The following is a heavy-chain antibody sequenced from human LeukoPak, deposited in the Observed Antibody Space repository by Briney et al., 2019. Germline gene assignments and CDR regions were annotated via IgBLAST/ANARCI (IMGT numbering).Heavy chain of an antibody. Sequence: ASVKVSCKASGYTFTSYGISWVRQAPGQGLEWMGWISAYNGNTNYAQKPQGRVTMTTDTSTSTAYMELRSLRSDDTAVYYCARELYSSGWYHFDYWGQGTLVTVSS. J-gene: IGHJ4*02. CDR2: ISAYNGNT. CDR1: GYTFTSYG. D-gene: IGHD6-19*01. CDR3: ARELYSSGWYHFDY. V-gene: IGHV1-18*04.